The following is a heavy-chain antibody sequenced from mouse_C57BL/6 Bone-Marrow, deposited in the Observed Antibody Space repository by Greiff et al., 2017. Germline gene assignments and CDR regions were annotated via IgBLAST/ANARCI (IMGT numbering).Heavy chain of an antibody. J-gene: IGHJ4*01. D-gene: IGHD2-2*01. CDR3: ACMVTTGYYAMDY. CDR2: MHPNGGST. CDR1: GYTFTNYW. V-gene: IGHV1-64*01. Sequence: QVQLQRSGAELVKPGASVKLSCKASGYTFTNYWMHWVKQRPGQGLEWIGMMHPNGGSTNYNEKFKGKATFTADTSSNTAYMQLSSLTTEDSAIYYCACMVTTGYYAMDYWGQGTSVTVSS.